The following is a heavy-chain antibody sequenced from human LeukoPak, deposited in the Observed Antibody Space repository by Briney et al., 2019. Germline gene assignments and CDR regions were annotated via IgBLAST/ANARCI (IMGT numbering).Heavy chain of an antibody. CDR1: GFTFSNYW. Sequence: SGGSLRLSCSASGFTFSNYWMSWVRQAPGKGLEWVANIKQDESEKCYVDSVKGRFTISRDNAKSSLYLQMNSLRAEDTAVYYCARALDSSSSRYQAFEEWGQGTLVTVSS. D-gene: IGHD2-2*01. CDR3: ARALDSSSSRYQAFEE. CDR2: IKQDESEK. V-gene: IGHV3-7*01. J-gene: IGHJ4*02.